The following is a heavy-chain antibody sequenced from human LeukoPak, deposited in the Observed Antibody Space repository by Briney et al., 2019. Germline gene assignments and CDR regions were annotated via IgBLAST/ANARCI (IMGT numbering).Heavy chain of an antibody. CDR1: GYSINNCW. CDR3: ARQEYCSGASCYTWFDP. CDR2: IYPADSDI. Sequence: GESLKISCKGSGYSINNCWIAWVRQMPGKGLEWMGIIYPADSDIRYSPSFQGQVTISADKSISTAYLQWNSLKASDTAMYYCARQEYCSGASCYTWFDPWGQGTLVTVSS. D-gene: IGHD2-15*01. J-gene: IGHJ5*02. V-gene: IGHV5-51*01.